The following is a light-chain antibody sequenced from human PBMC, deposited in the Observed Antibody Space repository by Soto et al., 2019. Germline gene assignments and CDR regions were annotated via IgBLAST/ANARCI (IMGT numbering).Light chain of an antibody. CDR1: QSISSY. V-gene: IGKV1-39*01. CDR3: HHMRT. CDR2: AAS. Sequence: DIQMTQSPSSLSASVGDRVTITCRASQSISSYLNWYQQKPGKAPKLLIYAASSLQSGVPSRFSGSGSGAEFSLTISSLQPDDFGSYYCHHMRTFGQGTKVDIK. J-gene: IGKJ1*01.